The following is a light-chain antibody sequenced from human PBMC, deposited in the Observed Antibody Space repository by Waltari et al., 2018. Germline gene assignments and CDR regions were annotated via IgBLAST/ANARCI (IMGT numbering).Light chain of an antibody. V-gene: IGKV1-39*01. CDR3: QQSYSTLLT. Sequence: DIQMTQSPSSLSASVGDRVTITCRASQSISSYLNWYQQKPGKAPKLLIYAESSLQSGVPSRFSGSGSGTDFTLTISSLQPEDFATYYCQQSYSTLLTFGPGTKVDIK. J-gene: IGKJ3*01. CDR1: QSISSY. CDR2: AES.